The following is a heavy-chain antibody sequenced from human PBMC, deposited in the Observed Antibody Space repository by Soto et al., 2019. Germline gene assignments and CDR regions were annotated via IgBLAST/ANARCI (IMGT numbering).Heavy chain of an antibody. Sequence: SETLSLTCTVSGGSISSYYWSWIRQPPGKGLEWIGYIYYSGSTNYNPSLKSRVTISVDTSKNQFSMELSSLRSEDTAVYYCARAGWYNWNLGYWGQGTLVTVSS. J-gene: IGHJ4*02. CDR3: ARAGWYNWNLGY. CDR2: IYYSGST. CDR1: GGSISSYY. V-gene: IGHV4-59*01. D-gene: IGHD1-20*01.